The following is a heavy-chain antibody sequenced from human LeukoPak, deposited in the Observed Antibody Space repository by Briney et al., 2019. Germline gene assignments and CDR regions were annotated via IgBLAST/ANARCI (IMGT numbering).Heavy chain of an antibody. J-gene: IGHJ6*03. D-gene: IGHD3-3*01. CDR2: IRGKGYSGTA. Sequence: PGGPLSLSSSASGFPFGDYGMSWVRPAPGKGLGWVSFIRGKGYSGTAEYAASVKGRFTISRDDSKSIAYLQMNSLKTEDTAVYYCSRGSPGDSWSGYYMDVWGKGTTVTVSS. V-gene: IGHV3-49*04. CDR3: SRGSPGDSWSGYYMDV. CDR1: GFPFGDYG.